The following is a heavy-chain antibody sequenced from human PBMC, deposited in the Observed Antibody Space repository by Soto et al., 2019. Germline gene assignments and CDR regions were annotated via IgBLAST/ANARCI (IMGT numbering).Heavy chain of an antibody. CDR1: GFTFSSYS. Sequence: EVQLVESGGGLVQPGGSLRLSCAASGFTFSSYSMNWVRQAPGKGLEWVSYISSSSSTIYYADSVKGRFTISRDNAKNSLYLQMNSLRAEDTAVYYCARDGEQLLDPYGSGSYSFDYWGQGTLVTVSS. J-gene: IGHJ4*02. V-gene: IGHV3-48*01. CDR3: ARDGEQLLDPYGSGSYSFDY. CDR2: ISSSSSTI. D-gene: IGHD3-10*01.